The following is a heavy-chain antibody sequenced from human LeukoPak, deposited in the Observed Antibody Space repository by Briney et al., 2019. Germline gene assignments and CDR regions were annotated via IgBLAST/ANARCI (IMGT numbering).Heavy chain of an antibody. CDR3: ARGKSRGSHIDY. D-gene: IGHD1-26*01. CDR2: IYHSGST. Sequence: SETLSLTCTVSGYSISSDYYWGWIRQPPGKGLEWIGSIYHSGSTSYKPSLKSRVTISVDTSKNQFSLRLRSVTAADTAVYYCARGKSRGSHIDYWGQGTLVTVSS. J-gene: IGHJ4*02. V-gene: IGHV4-38-2*02. CDR1: GYSISSDYY.